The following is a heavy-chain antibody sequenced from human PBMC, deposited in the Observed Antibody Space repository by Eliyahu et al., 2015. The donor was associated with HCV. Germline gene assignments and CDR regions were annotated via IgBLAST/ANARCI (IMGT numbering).Heavy chain of an antibody. Sequence: QVQLVXSGGGVVQPGXSLRLXCXAXGXRFXXYAIXWVRQAPGKGLEWVAVVSDDGSSKYYADFVKGRFTISRDNSKRTVDLQMNSLRAEDSAVYYCARDRITSDAFDMWGQGTMVTVSS. CDR2: VSDDGSSK. J-gene: IGHJ3*02. CDR1: GXRFXXYA. V-gene: IGHV3-30*04. CDR3: ARDRITSDAFDM.